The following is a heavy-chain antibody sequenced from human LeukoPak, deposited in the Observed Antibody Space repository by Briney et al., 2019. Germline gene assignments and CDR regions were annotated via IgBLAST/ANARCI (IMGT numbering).Heavy chain of an antibody. D-gene: IGHD6-19*01. CDR2: ISGTLPSSGRT. V-gene: IGHV3-23*01. Sequence: PGGSLRLSCAASGFTFSTYTMTWVRQAPGKGLEWVSGISGTLPSSGRTYHADSVKGRFTISRDNSKDTLYLQMNSLRAEDTAVYYCARAVGYGFGWGNGFDIWGQGTTVTVSS. CDR3: ARAVGYGFGWGNGFDI. CDR1: GFTFSTYT. J-gene: IGHJ3*02.